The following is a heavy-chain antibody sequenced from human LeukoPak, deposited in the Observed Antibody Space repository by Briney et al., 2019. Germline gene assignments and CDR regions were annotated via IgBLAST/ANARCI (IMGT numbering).Heavy chain of an antibody. CDR3: ARAPIEDHYYYGMDV. J-gene: IGHJ6*02. V-gene: IGHV3-33*01. Sequence: PGGSLRLSCAASGFTFSSYGMHWVRQAPGKGLEWVAVIWYDGSNKYYADSVKGRFTISRDNSKNTLYLQMNSLRAEDTAVYYCARAPIEDHYYYGMDVWGQGTTVTVSS. CDR1: GFTFSSYG. CDR2: IWYDGSNK.